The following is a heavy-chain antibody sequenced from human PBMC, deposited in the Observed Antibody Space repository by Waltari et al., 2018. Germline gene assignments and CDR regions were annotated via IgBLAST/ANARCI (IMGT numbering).Heavy chain of an antibody. Sequence: EVQLVESGGGLVQPGGSLRLSCSGSGFTFSNSWMSWVRQAQGKGLELVASIKQDGGEKYYVDSMKGRFTISRDNDNNSLFLQMDSLRVEDTAVYYCARGVTTVECWGQGALVTVSS. CDR3: ARGVTTVEC. CDR2: IKQDGGEK. V-gene: IGHV3-7*04. CDR1: GFTFSNSW. D-gene: IGHD2-21*02. J-gene: IGHJ4*02.